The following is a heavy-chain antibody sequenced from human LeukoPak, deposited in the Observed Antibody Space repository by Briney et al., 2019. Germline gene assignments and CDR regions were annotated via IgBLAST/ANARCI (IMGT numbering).Heavy chain of an antibody. CDR3: TRAIVGATLFYFDY. Sequence: SGPTRVKPTQTLTLTCTFSGFSLSTTGMRVSWIRRPPGKALGWLARIDWDDDKFYSTSLKTRLTISKDTSKNQVVLTMTNMDPVDTATYYCTRAIVGATLFYFDYWGQGALVTVSS. V-gene: IGHV2-70*04. J-gene: IGHJ4*02. D-gene: IGHD1-26*01. CDR2: IDWDDDK. CDR1: GFSLSTTGMR.